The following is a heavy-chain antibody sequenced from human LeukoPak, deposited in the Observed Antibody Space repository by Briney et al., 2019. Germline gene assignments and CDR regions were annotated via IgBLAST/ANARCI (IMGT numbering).Heavy chain of an antibody. CDR1: GFTVSSNY. CDR2: ISSSGGST. CDR3: ARSRVATIRNLDY. D-gene: IGHD5-12*01. J-gene: IGHJ4*03. V-gene: IGHV3-23*01. Sequence: PGGSLRLSCAASGFTVSSNYMSWVRQAPGKGLEWVSAISSSGGSTYFAASVKGRFTISRDNSMSTLFLQMNSLRADDAAVYYCARSRVATIRNLDYWGHGTLVTVSS.